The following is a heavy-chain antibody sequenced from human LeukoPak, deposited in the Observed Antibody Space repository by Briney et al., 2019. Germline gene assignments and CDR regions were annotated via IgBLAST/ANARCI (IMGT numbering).Heavy chain of an antibody. CDR3: ARGPLGWSDY. CDR2: ISESGTAI. J-gene: IGHJ4*02. V-gene: IGHV3-48*02. Sequence: GGSLRLSCAASGFTITNYNMNWVRQARGKGLEWVSFISESGTAIYYAESVKGRFTISRDIARNSVYLQMNSLRDEDTAMYYCARGPLGWSDYWGQGLLVTVSS. D-gene: IGHD1-26*01. CDR1: GFTITNYN.